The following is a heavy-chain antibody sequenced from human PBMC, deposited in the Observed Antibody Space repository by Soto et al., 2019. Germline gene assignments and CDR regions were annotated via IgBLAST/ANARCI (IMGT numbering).Heavy chain of an antibody. CDR2: IIPIFGTA. D-gene: IGHD6-19*01. V-gene: IGHV1-69*06. J-gene: IGHJ6*02. CDR3: ARDLGIAVAGTLAGGMDV. CDR1: GGTFSSYA. Sequence: QVQLVQSGAEVKKPGSSVKVSCKASGGTFSSYAISWVRQAPGQGLEWMGGIIPIFGTANYAQKFQGRVTITRDTSASTAYMELSSLRSEDTAVYYCARDLGIAVAGTLAGGMDVWGQGTTVTVSS.